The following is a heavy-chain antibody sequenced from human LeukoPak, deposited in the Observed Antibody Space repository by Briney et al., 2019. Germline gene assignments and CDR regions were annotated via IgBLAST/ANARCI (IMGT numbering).Heavy chain of an antibody. CDR1: GFTFSTYG. Sequence: GGSLRLSCAASGFTFSTYGMHWVRQAPGKGLEWVAFIRYDGSNKYYTDSVKGRFTISRDNSKNTLYLQMNSLGAEDTAVYYCANAPYGGNFRFDYWGQGTLVTVSS. D-gene: IGHD4-23*01. J-gene: IGHJ4*02. CDR3: ANAPYGGNFRFDY. V-gene: IGHV3-30*02. CDR2: IRYDGSNK.